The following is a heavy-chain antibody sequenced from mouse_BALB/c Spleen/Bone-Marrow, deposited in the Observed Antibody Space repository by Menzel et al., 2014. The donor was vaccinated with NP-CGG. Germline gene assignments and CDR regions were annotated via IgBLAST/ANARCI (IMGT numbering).Heavy chain of an antibody. Sequence: VQLQQSGAELARPGASVKMSCKASGYTFTSYTMHWVQQRPGQGLEWIGYINPSSGYTNYNQKFKDKATLTADKSSSTAYMQLSSLTSEHSAVYYCARRHYGSTFDYWGQGTTLTVSS. CDR2: INPSSGYT. D-gene: IGHD1-1*01. J-gene: IGHJ2*01. CDR3: ARRHYGSTFDY. CDR1: GYTFTSYT. V-gene: IGHV1-4*01.